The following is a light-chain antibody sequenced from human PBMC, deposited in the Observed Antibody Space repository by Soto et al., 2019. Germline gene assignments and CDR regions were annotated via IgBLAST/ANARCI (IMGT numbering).Light chain of an antibody. J-gene: IGLJ1*01. CDR2: DVS. V-gene: IGLV2-14*01. CDR3: SSYTSDSTVV. CDR1: SSDVGGYNY. Sequence: QSVLTQPASVSGSPGQSITISCTGTSSDVGGYNYVSWYQQHPGKAPKLVIYDVSNRPSGVSNRFSGSKSGNTASLTISGLQAEDEADYYCSSYTSDSTVVFGTGTKLTVL.